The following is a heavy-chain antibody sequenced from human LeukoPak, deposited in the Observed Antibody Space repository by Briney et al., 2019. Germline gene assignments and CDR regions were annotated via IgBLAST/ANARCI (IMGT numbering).Heavy chain of an antibody. J-gene: IGHJ6*02. Sequence: GASVKVSCKASGGTFSSYAISWVRQAPGQGREGMGWINPNSGGTNYAQKFQGWVTMTRDTSISTAYMELSRLRSDDTAVYYCARDGEYYYDSSGYSYYYYGMDVWGQGTTVTVSS. CDR2: INPNSGGT. D-gene: IGHD3-22*01. CDR1: GGTFSSYA. V-gene: IGHV1-2*04. CDR3: ARDGEYYYDSSGYSYYYYGMDV.